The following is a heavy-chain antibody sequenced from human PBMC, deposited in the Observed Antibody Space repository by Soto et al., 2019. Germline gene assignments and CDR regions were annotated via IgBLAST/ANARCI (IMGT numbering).Heavy chain of an antibody. D-gene: IGHD3-22*01. CDR3: ARGGELVVVNLPDWYFDL. J-gene: IGHJ2*01. CDR2: IYYSGST. V-gene: IGHV4-61*01. CDR1: GGSVSSGSYY. Sequence: SETLSLTCTVSGGSVSSGSYYWSWIRQPPGKGLEWIGYIYYSGSTNYNPSLKSRVTISVDTSKNQFSLKLSSVTAADTAVYYCARGGELVVVNLPDWYFDLWGRGTLVT.